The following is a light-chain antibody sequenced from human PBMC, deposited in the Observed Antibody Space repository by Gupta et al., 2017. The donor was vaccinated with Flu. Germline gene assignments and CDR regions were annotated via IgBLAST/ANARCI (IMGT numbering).Light chain of an antibody. J-gene: IGLJ2*01. Sequence: TVSITSQGDSLERYDAGWYRQQPDQAHVLVIFVKNNRPSGIPDRFSCSSSGNTASLTITGAQAEDEADYDCYSRDSSSNHLGVFGGGTKLTVL. CDR2: VKN. V-gene: IGLV3-19*01. CDR1: SLERYD. CDR3: YSRDSSSNHLGV.